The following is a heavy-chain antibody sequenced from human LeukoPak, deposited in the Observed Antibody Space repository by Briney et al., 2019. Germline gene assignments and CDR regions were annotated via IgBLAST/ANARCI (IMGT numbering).Heavy chain of an antibody. CDR3: ARGYPGRYVDY. CDR2: INPNSGGT. J-gene: IGHJ4*02. D-gene: IGHD3-16*01. CDR1: GYTFTGYY. Sequence: GASVKVSCKASGYTFTGYYMHWVRQAPGQGLEWMGWINPNSGGTNYAQKVQGRVTITRDTSISTAYMELSRLRADDTAVYYCARGYPGRYVDYWGQGTLVTVSS. V-gene: IGHV1-2*02.